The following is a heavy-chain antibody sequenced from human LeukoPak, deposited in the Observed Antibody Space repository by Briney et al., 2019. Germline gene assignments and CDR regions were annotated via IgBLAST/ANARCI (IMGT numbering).Heavy chain of an antibody. D-gene: IGHD2-21*01. Sequence: PSGTLSLTCAISGDFISGSNWWSWVRLPPGKGLEWIGEIFHSGSTNYNPSLRSRVTFSLDTSKNQFSVRLNSVTAADTAVYYCARVGLGWCSGCFWYFDLWGRGTLVTVSS. J-gene: IGHJ2*01. CDR1: GDFISGSNW. CDR3: ARVGLGWCSGCFWYFDL. CDR2: IFHSGST. V-gene: IGHV4-4*02.